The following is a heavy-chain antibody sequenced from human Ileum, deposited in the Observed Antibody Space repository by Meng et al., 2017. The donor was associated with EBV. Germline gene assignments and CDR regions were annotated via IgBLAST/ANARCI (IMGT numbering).Heavy chain of an antibody. CDR2: TSHSGST. CDR1: GGSISRSDW. V-gene: IGHV4-4*02. CDR3: ASSDYYRSDY. D-gene: IGHD3-22*01. J-gene: IGHJ4*02. Sequence: QTQGSCPGLGHASATLALTCAVAGGSISRSDWWSWVRQPPGKGLEWIGETSHSGSTNYSPSLKSRVTISLDKSKNQLSLKLNSVTAADTAVYYCASSDYYRSDYWGQGTLVTVSS.